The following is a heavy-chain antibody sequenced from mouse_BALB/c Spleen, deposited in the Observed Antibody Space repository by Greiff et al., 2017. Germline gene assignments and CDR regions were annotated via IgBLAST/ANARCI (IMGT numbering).Heavy chain of an antibody. CDR3: ARIHYYGYETY. CDR1: GFTFSSFG. CDR2: ISSGSSTI. D-gene: IGHD1-2*01. V-gene: IGHV5-17*02. Sequence: EVQVVESGGGLVQPGGSRKLSCAASGFTFSSFGMHWVRQAPEKGLEWVAYISSGSSTIYYADTVKGRFTISRDNPKNTLFLQMTSLRSEDTAMYYCARIHYYGYETYWGQGTLVTVSA. J-gene: IGHJ3*01.